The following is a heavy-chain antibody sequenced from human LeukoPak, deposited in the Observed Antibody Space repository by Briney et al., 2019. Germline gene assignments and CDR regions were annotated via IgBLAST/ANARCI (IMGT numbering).Heavy chain of an antibody. D-gene: IGHD3-22*01. CDR3: ASLSYYDLSGYFY. CDR2: INPNSGGT. V-gene: IGHV1-2*02. J-gene: IGHJ4*02. CDR1: GYPFIGNY. Sequence: ASVKVSCKASGYPFIGNYIHWVRRAPGQGLEWMGWINPNSGGTQYSQKFQGRVTLTRDTSITTGYMELSGLTSDDTAVYYCASLSYYDLSGYFYWGQGTLVTVSS.